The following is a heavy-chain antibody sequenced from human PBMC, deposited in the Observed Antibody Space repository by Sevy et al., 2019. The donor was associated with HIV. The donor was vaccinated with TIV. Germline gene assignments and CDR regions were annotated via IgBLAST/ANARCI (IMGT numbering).Heavy chain of an antibody. V-gene: IGHV1-18*01. CDR3: ARDYDFWSGYYYYYYYGMDV. Sequence: ASVKVSCKASGYTFTSYGISWVRQAPGQGLEWMGWISAYNGNTNYAQKLQGRVTMTTDKSTGTAYMELRSLRSDDTAVYYCARDYDFWSGYYYYYYYGMDVWGQGTTVTVSS. J-gene: IGHJ6*02. D-gene: IGHD3-3*01. CDR1: GYTFTSYG. CDR2: ISAYNGNT.